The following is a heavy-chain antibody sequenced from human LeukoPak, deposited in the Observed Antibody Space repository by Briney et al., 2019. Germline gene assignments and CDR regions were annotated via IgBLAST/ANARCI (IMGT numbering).Heavy chain of an antibody. V-gene: IGHV1-2*02. J-gene: IGHJ4*02. CDR1: GYTFTGYY. D-gene: IGHD2-2*01. CDR3: ARAPAVIVVVPAAEFDY. CDR2: INPNSGGT. Sequence: GASVTVSCQASGYTFTGYYMHWVRQAPGHAREWMGWINPNSGGTNYAQKFQGRVTMTRDTSISTAYMELSRLRSDDTAVYYCARAPAVIVVVPAAEFDYWGQGTLVTVSS.